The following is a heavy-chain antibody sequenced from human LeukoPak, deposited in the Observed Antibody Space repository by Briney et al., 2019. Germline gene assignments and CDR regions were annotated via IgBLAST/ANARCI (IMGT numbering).Heavy chain of an antibody. J-gene: IGHJ4*02. D-gene: IGHD3-10*01. CDR3: ARLLWFGEGYFDY. V-gene: IGHV4-59*01. Sequence: KSSETLSLTCTVSGDSISSYYWSWIRQPPGKGLEWIGHSYYSGSTNYNPSLKSRVTISVDTSKNQLSLRLTSVTAADTAVYFCARLLWFGEGYFDYWGQGTLVTVSS. CDR2: SYYSGST. CDR1: GDSISSYY.